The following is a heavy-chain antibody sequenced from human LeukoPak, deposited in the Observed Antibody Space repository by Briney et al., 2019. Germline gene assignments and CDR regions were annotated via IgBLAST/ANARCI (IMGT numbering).Heavy chain of an antibody. CDR2: IWYDGSNK. J-gene: IGHJ5*02. CDR1: GFTFSSYG. CDR3: ARGGLGRYCSSTSCPKDWFDP. Sequence: GGSLRLSCAASGFTFSSYGMHWVRQAPGKGLEWVAVIWYDGSNKYYADSVKGRLTISRDNSKNTLYLQMNSLRAEDTAVYYCARGGLGRYCSSTSCPKDWFDPWGQGTLVTVSS. D-gene: IGHD2-2*01. V-gene: IGHV3-33*01.